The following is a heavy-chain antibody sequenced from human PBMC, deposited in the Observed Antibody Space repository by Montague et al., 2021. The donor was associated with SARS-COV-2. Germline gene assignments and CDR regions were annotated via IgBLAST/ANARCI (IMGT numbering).Heavy chain of an antibody. CDR3: VRARGSNCYCPSH. D-gene: IGHD2-15*01. J-gene: IGHJ4*02. CDR1: GFAFNSYG. CDR2: IYSGGGKT. Sequence: SLRLSCAASGFAFNSYGMNWVRQAPGKGLEWVSVIYSGGGKTFYADSVRGRFTISRDDSKNTVYLQLGSLRAEDTAVYYCVRARGSNCYCPSHWGQGTLVTVSS. V-gene: IGHV3-23*03.